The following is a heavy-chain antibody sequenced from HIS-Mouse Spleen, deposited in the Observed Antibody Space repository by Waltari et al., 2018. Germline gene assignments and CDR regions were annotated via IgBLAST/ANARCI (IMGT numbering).Heavy chain of an antibody. CDR3: AREIPYSSSWYDWYFDL. J-gene: IGHJ2*01. CDR2: IYYSGST. CDR1: GGSVRSSSYY. Sequence: QLQLQESGPGLVKPSETLSLPFPVSGGSVRSSSYYRGWIRLPPGKGLEWIGSIYYSGSTYYNPSLKRRVTISVDTSKNQFSLKLSSVTAADTAVYYCAREIPYSSSWYDWYFDLWGRGTLVTVSS. D-gene: IGHD6-13*01. V-gene: IGHV4-39*07.